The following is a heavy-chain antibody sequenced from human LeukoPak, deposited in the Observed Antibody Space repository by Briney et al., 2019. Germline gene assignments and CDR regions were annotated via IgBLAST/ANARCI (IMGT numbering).Heavy chain of an antibody. V-gene: IGHV4-34*01. CDR1: GGSFSGYY. CDR2: INHSGST. CDR3: ARVSSSSDSSGYYPDY. J-gene: IGHJ4*02. Sequence: SETLSLTCAVYGGSFSGYYWSWIRQPPGKGLEWIGEINHSGSTNYNPSLKSRVTISVDTSKNQFSLKLSSVTAADTAVYYCARVSSSSDSSGYYPDYWGQGTLVTVSS. D-gene: IGHD3-22*01.